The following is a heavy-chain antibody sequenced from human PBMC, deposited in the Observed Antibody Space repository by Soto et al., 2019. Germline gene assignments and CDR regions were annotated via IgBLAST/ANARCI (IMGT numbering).Heavy chain of an antibody. J-gene: IGHJ3*02. V-gene: IGHV4-59*01. CDR2: IHNSGNT. CDR3: ARLQYTVVTPMDM. Sequence: QVQLQESGPGLVKPSETLSLTCTVPSGSIRTSYWTWIRQFPGKRLEWIAHIHNSGNTNSNPSLKSRVTISMDTSKIQISPGMTSVTASETALYYCARLQYTVVTPMDMWGQGTMVTVSS. D-gene: IGHD2-21*02. CDR1: SGSIRTSY.